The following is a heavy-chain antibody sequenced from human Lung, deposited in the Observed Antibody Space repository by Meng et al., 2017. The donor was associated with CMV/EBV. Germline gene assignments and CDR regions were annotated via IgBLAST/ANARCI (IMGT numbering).Heavy chain of an antibody. CDR2: IYPGGSKT. CDR1: GFTFSTFE. J-gene: IGHJ4*02. Sequence: GGSLRLSCKGSGFTFSTFEIAWVRQMPGKGLEWVALIYPGGSKTRYSPSFEGQVTISADWSANIAYLQWTSLKASDTAIYYCARHGRPCSTGCLEVDLWGRGTXVTVSS. V-gene: IGHV5-51*01. CDR3: ARHGRPCSTGCLEVDL. D-gene: IGHD2-2*01.